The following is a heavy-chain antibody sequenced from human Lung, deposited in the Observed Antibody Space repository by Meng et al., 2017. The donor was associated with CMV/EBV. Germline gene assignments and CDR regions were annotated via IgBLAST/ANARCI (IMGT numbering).Heavy chain of an antibody. CDR2: ISVYSGNT. D-gene: IGHD3-3*01. CDR3: ARDFDFWSGYYRPLGY. J-gene: IGHJ4*02. V-gene: IGHV1-18*01. CDR1: GYTFTPHG. Sequence: LLVWSGAEVKKSGVSVGCSCKASGYTFTPHGISWIRQAPGQGLEWMGWISVYSGNTNYAQKFQGRVTMTTDRSTSTVYMDLTSLRSDDTAVYYCARDFDFWSGYYRPLGYWGQGTLVTVSS.